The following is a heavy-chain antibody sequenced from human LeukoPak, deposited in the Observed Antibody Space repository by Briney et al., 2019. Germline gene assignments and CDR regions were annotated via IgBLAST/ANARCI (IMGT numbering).Heavy chain of an antibody. Sequence: SETLSLTCTVSGGSISSYYCSWIRQPPGKGLEWIGYIYKSGSTNYNPALKSRVTISVDTSKNQFSLNLSSVTAADTAVYYCARGPDSVRSYFDYWGQGTLVTVSS. V-gene: IGHV4-59*01. D-gene: IGHD4-17*01. CDR3: ARGPDSVRSYFDY. CDR1: GGSISSYY. CDR2: IYKSGST. J-gene: IGHJ4*02.